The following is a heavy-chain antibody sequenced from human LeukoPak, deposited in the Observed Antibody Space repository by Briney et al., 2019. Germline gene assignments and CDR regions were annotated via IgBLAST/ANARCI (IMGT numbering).Heavy chain of an antibody. CDR2: ISGSGDST. V-gene: IGHV3-23*01. CDR3: ARAGVPAAIVGAFDI. D-gene: IGHD2-2*01. Sequence: GGSLRLSCAASGFTFSNFAMSWIRQAPGQGLEWVSVISGSGDSTYYADSVKGQFTISRDNSKNTLYLQVNSVRAEDTAVYYCARAGVPAAIVGAFDIWGQGTMVTVSS. J-gene: IGHJ3*02. CDR1: GFTFSNFA.